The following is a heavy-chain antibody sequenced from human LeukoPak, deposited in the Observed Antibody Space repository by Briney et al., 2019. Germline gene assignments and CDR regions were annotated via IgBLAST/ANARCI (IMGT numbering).Heavy chain of an antibody. CDR3: ARRSPIVAAGDAFDI. D-gene: IGHD1-26*01. CDR1: RGSISTYY. Sequence: PSETLSLTCSVSRGSISTYYWSWVRQPAGKGLEWVGRIHTRGTTTYNPSLTGRVTMSLDTSKNQFSLNLISVTAADTAVYYCARRSPIVAAGDAFDIWGPGTMVTVSS. J-gene: IGHJ3*02. V-gene: IGHV4-4*07. CDR2: IHTRGTT.